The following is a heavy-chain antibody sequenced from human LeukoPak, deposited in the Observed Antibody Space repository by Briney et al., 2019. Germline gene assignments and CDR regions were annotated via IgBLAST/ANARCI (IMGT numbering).Heavy chain of an antibody. D-gene: IGHD4-17*01. Sequence: GRSLRLSCAASGFTFRRFGMHWVRQAPGKGLEWVAVLSYDGSDKYYGGSVKGRFIISRDNSKNTLYLQMNSLKAEDTAIYFCAKSAEEFGDYEEVGSLDYWGQGTLVTVSS. CDR1: GFTFRRFG. CDR3: AKSAEEFGDYEEVGSLDY. J-gene: IGHJ4*02. V-gene: IGHV3-30*18. CDR2: LSYDGSDK.